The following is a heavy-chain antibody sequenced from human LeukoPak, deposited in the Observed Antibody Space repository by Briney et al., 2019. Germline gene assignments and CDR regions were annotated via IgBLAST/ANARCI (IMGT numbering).Heavy chain of an antibody. CDR3: TKDRVVTRRRSYYFDY. CDR1: GFTFSNYA. J-gene: IGHJ4*02. Sequence: PGGSLRLYCAASGFTFSNYAMSWVRQAPGKGLEWVSSISGSGGYTYSADSVKGRFTISRDNSKNTMYLQMNSLRGEDTAIYYCTKDRVVTRRRSYYFDYWGQGTLVTVSS. D-gene: IGHD3-22*01. V-gene: IGHV3-23*01. CDR2: ISGSGGYT.